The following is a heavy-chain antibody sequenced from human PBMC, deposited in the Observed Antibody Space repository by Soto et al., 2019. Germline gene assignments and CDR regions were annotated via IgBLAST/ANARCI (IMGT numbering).Heavy chain of an antibody. D-gene: IGHD3-3*01. CDR1: GDTFTGYY. Sequence: ASVKVSCKASGDTFTGYYMHCVRRAPGQVLEWMGWINPNSGGTNYAQKFQGTVTMTRDTSISTAYMELSRLRSDDTAVYYCARARGDHYDFWSGYYYYYYYGMDVWGQGTTVTVSS. CDR2: INPNSGGT. V-gene: IGHV1-2*02. J-gene: IGHJ6*02. CDR3: ARARGDHYDFWSGYYYYYYYGMDV.